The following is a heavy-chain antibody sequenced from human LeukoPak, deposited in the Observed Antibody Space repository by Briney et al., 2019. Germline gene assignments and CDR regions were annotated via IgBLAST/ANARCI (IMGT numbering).Heavy chain of an antibody. Sequence: SVKVSCKASGGTFSSYAISWVRQAPGQGLEWMGGIIPIFGTANYAQKFQGRVTITADESTSTAYMELSSLRSEDTAVYYCARGDYGSGSYQFAQPYYYYMDVWGKGTTVTVSS. CDR1: GGTFSSYA. D-gene: IGHD3-10*01. V-gene: IGHV1-69*13. CDR2: IIPIFGTA. J-gene: IGHJ6*03. CDR3: ARGDYGSGSYQFAQPYYYYMDV.